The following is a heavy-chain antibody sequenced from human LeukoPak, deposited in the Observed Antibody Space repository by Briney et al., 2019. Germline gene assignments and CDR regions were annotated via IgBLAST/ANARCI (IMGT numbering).Heavy chain of an antibody. CDR1: GGSFSGYY. J-gene: IGHJ5*02. D-gene: IGHD3-22*01. Sequence: PSETLSLTCAVYGGSFSGYYWSWIRQPPGKGLEWIGEINHSGSTNYNPSLKSRVTISVDTSKNQFSLKLSSVTAADTAVYYCARGVRYYYDSSGYPWFDPWGQGTLVTVSS. V-gene: IGHV4-34*01. CDR3: ARGVRYYYDSSGYPWFDP. CDR2: INHSGST.